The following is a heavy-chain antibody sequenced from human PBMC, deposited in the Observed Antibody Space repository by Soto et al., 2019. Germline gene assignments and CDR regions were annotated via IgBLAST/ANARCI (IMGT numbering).Heavy chain of an antibody. CDR3: ARDYITHPNYHFDY. J-gene: IGHJ4*02. V-gene: IGHV4-61*08. CDR1: GVSVSSRGFY. Sequence: QVHLQESGPGLVKPSETLSLLCTVSGVSVSSRGFYWSWIRHSPERGLEWIGYIAYSGTTNYNPSLKSRVTISVDTSNNQFSLRLSSVTAADTAVYFCARDYITHPNYHFDYWGQGTRVTVSS. D-gene: IGHD1-20*01. CDR2: IAYSGTT.